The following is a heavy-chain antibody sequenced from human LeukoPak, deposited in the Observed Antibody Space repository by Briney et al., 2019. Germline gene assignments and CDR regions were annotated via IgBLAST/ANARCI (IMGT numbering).Heavy chain of an antibody. V-gene: IGHV3-21*01. CDR2: ISGGSIYK. J-gene: IGHJ6*03. CDR1: GFTFTSYS. CDR3: ARASAIFYSGLGTYSYYHMDV. D-gene: IGHD3-10*01. Sequence: GGSLRLSCAASGFTFTSYSMNWVRQAPGKGLEWVSSISGGSIYKSYADSVKGRFTISRDNAKNSVFVEMTSLRVEDTAVYYCARASAIFYSGLGTYSYYHMDVWGKGTTVTISS.